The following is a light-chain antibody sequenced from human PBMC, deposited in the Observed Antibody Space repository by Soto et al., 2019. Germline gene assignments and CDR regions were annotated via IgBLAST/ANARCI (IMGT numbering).Light chain of an antibody. CDR2: SND. J-gene: IGLJ2*01. CDR1: TSNIGDNT. Sequence: QLVLIQPPSASGTPGQRVTISCSGSTSNIGDNTVNWYQQLPGAAPKVLIHSNDQRPSGVPDRFSGSKSGTSASLAISGLQSEDEADYHCASWDDSLNGPVFGGGTKVTVL. V-gene: IGLV1-44*01. CDR3: ASWDDSLNGPV.